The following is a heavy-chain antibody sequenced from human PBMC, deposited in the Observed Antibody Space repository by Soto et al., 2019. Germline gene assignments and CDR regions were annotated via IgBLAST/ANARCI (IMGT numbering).Heavy chain of an antibody. V-gene: IGHV2-70*01. CDR2: IDWDDDK. CDR3: ARILGPQYYFDY. Sequence: SGPTLVNPTQTLTLTCTVSGFSLSTSGMCVSWIRQPPGKALEWLALIDWDDDKYYSTSLKTRLTISKDTSKNQVVLTMTNMDPVDTATYYCARILGPQYYFDYWGQGTLVTVSS. J-gene: IGHJ4*02. CDR1: GFSLSTSGMC.